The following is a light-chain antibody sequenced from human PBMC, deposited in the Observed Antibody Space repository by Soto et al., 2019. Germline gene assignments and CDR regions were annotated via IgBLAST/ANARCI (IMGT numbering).Light chain of an antibody. CDR1: QSISSW. CDR2: DAS. Sequence: DIQMTQSPSTLSASVGHRVTITCRASQSISSWLAWYQQKPGKAPKVLIFDASSLDGGVPSRFRGRGSGTEFTLTISSLQPDDFATYYCQQYDEHSITFGQGTRLEI. J-gene: IGKJ5*01. CDR3: QQYDEHSIT. V-gene: IGKV1-5*01.